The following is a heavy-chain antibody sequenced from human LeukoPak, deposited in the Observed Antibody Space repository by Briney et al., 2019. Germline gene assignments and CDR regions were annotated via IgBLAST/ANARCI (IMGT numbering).Heavy chain of an antibody. J-gene: IGHJ4*02. V-gene: IGHV3-30-3*01. CDR3: ARDRVKYSSRCFGY. Sequence: GGSLRLSCAASGFSLNTVWMRWVRQAPGKGLEWVAVISYDGSNKYYADSVKGRFTISRDNARNSLYLQMNSLRADDMALYYCARDRVKYSSRCFGYSGQGTLVTVSS. D-gene: IGHD6-19*01. CDR1: GFSLNTVW. CDR2: ISYDGSNK.